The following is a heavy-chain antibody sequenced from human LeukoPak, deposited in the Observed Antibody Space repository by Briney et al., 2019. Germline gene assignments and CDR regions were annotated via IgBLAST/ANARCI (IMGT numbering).Heavy chain of an antibody. V-gene: IGHV4-31*03. CDR1: GVSISSGGYY. CDR2: IYYSGST. J-gene: IGHJ6*02. CDR3: ARSPRYYYYYGMDV. Sequence: TSETLSLTCTVSGVSISSGGYYWSWIRQHPGKGLEWIGYIYYSGSTYYNPSLKSRVTISVDTSKNQFSLKLSSVTGADTAVYYCARSPRYYYYYGMDVWGQGTTVTVSS.